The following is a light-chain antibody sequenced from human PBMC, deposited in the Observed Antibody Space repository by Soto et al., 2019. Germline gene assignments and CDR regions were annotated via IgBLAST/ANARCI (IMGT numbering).Light chain of an antibody. Sequence: QSVLTQPPSVSAAPGQKVTISCSGSSSNVGSNYVSWYQQVPGTAPKVLIYDNNKRPSGIPDRFSGSKSGTSATLGITGLQTGDEADYYCAAWDTSLNAWVFGGGTQLTVL. V-gene: IGLV1-51*01. J-gene: IGLJ3*02. CDR2: DNN. CDR1: SSNVGSNY. CDR3: AAWDTSLNAWV.